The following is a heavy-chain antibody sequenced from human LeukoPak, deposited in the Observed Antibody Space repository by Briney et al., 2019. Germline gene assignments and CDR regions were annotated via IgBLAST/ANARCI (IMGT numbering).Heavy chain of an antibody. CDR3: AREGSITMVRGVIPSYYYYGMDV. V-gene: IGHV1-18*01. CDR2: ISAYNGNT. J-gene: IGHJ6*02. CDR1: GGTFSSYA. D-gene: IGHD3-10*01. Sequence: ASVKVSCKASGGTFSSYAISWVRQAPGQGLEWMGWISAYNGNTNYAQKLQGRVTMTTDTSTSTAYMELRSLRSDDTAVYYCAREGSITMVRGVIPSYYYYGMDVWGQGTTVTVSS.